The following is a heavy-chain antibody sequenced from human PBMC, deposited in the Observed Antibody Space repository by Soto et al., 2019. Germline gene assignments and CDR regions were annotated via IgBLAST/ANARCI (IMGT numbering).Heavy chain of an antibody. CDR3: AKDEAVAGKYYYYGMDV. D-gene: IGHD6-19*01. CDR1: GFTFSSYG. J-gene: IGHJ6*02. Sequence: GGSLRLSCAASGFTFSSYGMHWVRQAPGKGLEWVAVISYDGSNKYYGDSVKGRFTISRDKSKNTLYLQLNSLRAEDTAVYYCAKDEAVAGKYYYYGMDVWGQGTTVTVSS. V-gene: IGHV3-30*18. CDR2: ISYDGSNK.